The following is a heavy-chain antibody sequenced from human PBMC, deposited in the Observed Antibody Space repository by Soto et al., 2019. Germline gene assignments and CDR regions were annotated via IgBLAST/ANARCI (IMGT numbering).Heavy chain of an antibody. CDR1: GFTFSSYA. Sequence: EGSLRLSCAASGFTFSSYAMSWVRQAPGKGLEWVSAISGSGGSTYYADSVKGRFTISRDNSKNTLYLQMNSLRAEDTAVYYCAKDDGYYGSGSYYYYYGMDVWGQGTTVTVSS. V-gene: IGHV3-23*01. CDR3: AKDDGYYGSGSYYYYYGMDV. CDR2: ISGSGGST. J-gene: IGHJ6*02. D-gene: IGHD3-10*01.